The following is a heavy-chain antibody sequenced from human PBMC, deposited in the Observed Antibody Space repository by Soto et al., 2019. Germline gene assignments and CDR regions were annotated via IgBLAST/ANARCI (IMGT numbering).Heavy chain of an antibody. J-gene: IGHJ4*02. CDR1: GYTFTDYY. Sequence: QVQLVQSGAAVKKPGASVKVSCKASGYTFTDYYVHWVRPAPGQGLEWMGWINPNSGGTKSAQKFQGRVTMTRDTSISTAYMELSRLRSDDTAVYYCARRKGDYYDSSGYHYYFDYWGQGTLVTVSS. CDR3: ARRKGDYYDSSGYHYYFDY. V-gene: IGHV1-2*02. CDR2: INPNSGGT. D-gene: IGHD3-22*01.